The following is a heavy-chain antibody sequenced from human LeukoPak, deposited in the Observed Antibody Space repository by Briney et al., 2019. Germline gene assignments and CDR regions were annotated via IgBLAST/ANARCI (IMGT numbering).Heavy chain of an antibody. Sequence: ASVKVSCKASGGTFSSYAISWVRQAPGQGLEWMGWINPNSGGTNYAQKFQGRVTMTRDTSISTAYMKLSRLRSDDTAVYYCARDRSYGHVDGTYDYWGQGTLVTVSS. V-gene: IGHV1-2*02. CDR1: GGTFSSYA. D-gene: IGHD5-18*01. CDR2: INPNSGGT. J-gene: IGHJ4*02. CDR3: ARDRSYGHVDGTYDY.